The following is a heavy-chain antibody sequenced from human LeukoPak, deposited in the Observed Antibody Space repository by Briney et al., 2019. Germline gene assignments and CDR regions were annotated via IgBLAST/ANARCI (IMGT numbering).Heavy chain of an antibody. CDR2: IYNSGTT. Sequence: SETLSLTCTVSGGSISTGGYYWTWIRQHPGKGLEWIVYIYNSGTTYYNPSLESRVTISGDTSKNQFSLKLNSVTAADTAVYYCARTAGWSYGFDYGGQGTLVIVSS. J-gene: IGHJ4*02. CDR1: GGSISTGGYY. CDR3: ARTAGWSYGFDY. V-gene: IGHV4-31*03. D-gene: IGHD5-18*01.